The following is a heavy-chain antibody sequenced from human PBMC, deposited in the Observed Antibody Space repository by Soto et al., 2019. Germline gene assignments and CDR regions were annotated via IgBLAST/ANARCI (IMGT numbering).Heavy chain of an antibody. D-gene: IGHD3-22*01. CDR3: AREFFYKGSDSSGSSFDAFDF. Sequence: GASVKVSCKASGYTFTSSGMSWVRQAPGQGLEWMGWISAHTGSSEYAQRFQGRVTMTTDRSTSTAYMELRSLRSDDTAVYYCAREFFYKGSDSSGSSFDAFDFWGPGTLVTVSS. J-gene: IGHJ3*01. V-gene: IGHV1-18*01. CDR1: GYTFTSSG. CDR2: ISAHTGSS.